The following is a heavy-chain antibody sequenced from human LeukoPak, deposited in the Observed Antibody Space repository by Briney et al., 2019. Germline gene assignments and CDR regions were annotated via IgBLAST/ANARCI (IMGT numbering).Heavy chain of an antibody. D-gene: IGHD3-22*01. CDR1: GFTFTTFA. Sequence: GGSLRLSCAASGFTFTTFAMTWVRQAPGKGLGWVSAISGSGGNTYYADSVEGRFTISRDNSKNTLYLQMDRMRVEDSAVYYCVRDGDIVVVITFDYWGQGNLVTVSS. V-gene: IGHV3-23*01. CDR2: ISGSGGNT. J-gene: IGHJ4*02. CDR3: VRDGDIVVVITFDY.